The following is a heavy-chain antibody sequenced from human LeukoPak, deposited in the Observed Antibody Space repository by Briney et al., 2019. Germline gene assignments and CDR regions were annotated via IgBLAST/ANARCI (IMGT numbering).Heavy chain of an antibody. J-gene: IGHJ4*02. CDR1: GFTFSSYA. V-gene: IGHV3-30-3*01. Sequence: GGSLRLSCAASGFTFSSYAMHWVRQAPGKGLEWVAVISYDGSNKYYADSVKGRFTISRDNNKNSLYLQMNSLRTEDTALYYCAKAPYYYDSSDYHDYWGQGTLVTVSS. D-gene: IGHD3-22*01. CDR3: AKAPYYYDSSDYHDY. CDR2: ISYDGSNK.